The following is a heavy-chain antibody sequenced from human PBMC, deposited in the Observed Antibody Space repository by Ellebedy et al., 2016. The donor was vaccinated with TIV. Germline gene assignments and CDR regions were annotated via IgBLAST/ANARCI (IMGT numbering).Heavy chain of an antibody. CDR3: ARDRWFGELSYYFDY. Sequence: AASVKVSCKASGYTFTGYYMHWARQAPGQGLEWMGWINPNSGGTNYAQKFQGRVTMTRDTSISTAYMELSRLRSDDTAVYYCARDRWFGELSYYFDYWGQGTLVTVSS. J-gene: IGHJ4*02. CDR1: GYTFTGYY. CDR2: INPNSGGT. D-gene: IGHD3-10*01. V-gene: IGHV1-2*02.